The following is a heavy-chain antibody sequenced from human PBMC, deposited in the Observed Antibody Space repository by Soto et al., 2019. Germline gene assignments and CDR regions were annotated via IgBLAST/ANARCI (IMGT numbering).Heavy chain of an antibody. D-gene: IGHD3-10*01. V-gene: IGHV3-21*01. CDR1: GFSLSSNT. Sequence: GGSLRLSCAASGFSLSSNTMNWVRQAPGKXLEWVSSIKRGGSYTYYADSVKGRFTISRDIAKNSLYLQMNTLRAEDTAVYFCVRDFVGYYYDGSRPPSFVYWGQGALVTVSS. CDR2: IKRGGSYT. J-gene: IGHJ4*02. CDR3: VRDFVGYYYDGSRPPSFVY.